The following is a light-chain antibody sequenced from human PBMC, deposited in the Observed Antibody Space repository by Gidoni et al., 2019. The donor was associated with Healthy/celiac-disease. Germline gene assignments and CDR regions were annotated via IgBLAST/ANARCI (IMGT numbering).Light chain of an antibody. V-gene: IGKV3-20*01. CDR1: QSVSSSY. CDR2: GES. CDR3: QQYGSSPTWT. J-gene: IGKJ1*01. Sequence: EIVLTQSPGTLSLSPGERATLSCRASQSVSSSYLAWYQQKPGQAPRLLIYGESSRATGIPDRFSGSGSGTDFTLPISRLEPEAFAVYYCQQYGSSPTWTFGQGTKVEIK.